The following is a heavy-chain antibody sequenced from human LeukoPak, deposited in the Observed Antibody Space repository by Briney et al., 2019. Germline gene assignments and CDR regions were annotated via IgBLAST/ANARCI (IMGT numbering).Heavy chain of an antibody. CDR2: IYSGGST. Sequence: GGSLRHSCAASGFTVSSNYMSWVRQAPGKGLEWVSVIYSGGSTYYADSVKGRFTISRDNSKNTLYLQMNSLRAEDTAVYYCARARSGGTDYWGQGTLVTVSS. CDR3: ARARSGGTDY. D-gene: IGHD2-15*01. CDR1: GFTVSSNY. J-gene: IGHJ4*02. V-gene: IGHV3-53*01.